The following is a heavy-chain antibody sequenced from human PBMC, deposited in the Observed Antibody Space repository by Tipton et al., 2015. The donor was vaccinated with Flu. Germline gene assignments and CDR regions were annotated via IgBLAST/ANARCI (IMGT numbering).Heavy chain of an antibody. V-gene: IGHV5-51*01. Sequence: MQLVQSGAEVKKPGESLRISCKASGYTFTTYWIGWVRQKPGEGLEWIGIIYPDDSYTRYSPSFQGQVTMSADKSINTAYLQWSSLKASDTAMYYCARHVPPPGNYDSGEHAMDVWGQGTTVTVSS. CDR2: IYPDDSYT. CDR3: ARHVPPPGNYDSGEHAMDV. J-gene: IGHJ6*02. CDR1: GYTFTTYW. D-gene: IGHD3-16*01.